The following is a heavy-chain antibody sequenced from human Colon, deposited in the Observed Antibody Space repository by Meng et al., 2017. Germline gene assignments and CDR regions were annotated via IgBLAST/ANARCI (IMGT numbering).Heavy chain of an antibody. CDR2: SYYGGST. CDR3: ASSSGWWRLDS. V-gene: IGHV4-4*02. D-gene: IGHD6-19*01. CDR1: GASISSATF. Sequence: QVHLQESGPGLVKPSGTLSLTCAVSGASISSATFWTWVRQTPGKGLEWIGESYYGGSTSYNPSLSSRATISLDKSKNQFSLQLDSVTAADTATYYCASSSGWWRLDSWGREPWSPSPQ. J-gene: IGHJ4*02.